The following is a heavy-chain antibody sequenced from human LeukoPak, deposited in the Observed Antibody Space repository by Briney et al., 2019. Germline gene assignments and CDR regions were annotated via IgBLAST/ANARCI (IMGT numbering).Heavy chain of an antibody. CDR2: INHSGST. J-gene: IGHJ4*02. CDR1: GGSFSGYY. CDR3: ARGTSGVVNFDY. Sequence: SEPLTLTCAVYGGSFSGYYWSWIRQPPGKGLEWIGEINHSGSTNYNPSLKSRVTISLDKPKNQLSLKLSSVTAAGTAVDCCARGTSGVVNFDYWGQGTLVTVSS. V-gene: IGHV4-34*01. D-gene: IGHD4-23*01.